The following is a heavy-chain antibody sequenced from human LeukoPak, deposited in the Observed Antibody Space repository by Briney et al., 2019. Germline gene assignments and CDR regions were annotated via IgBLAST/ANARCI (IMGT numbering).Heavy chain of an antibody. D-gene: IGHD6-13*01. Sequence: GGSLRLSCAASGFIFSDYYMTWIRQAPGKGLEWVSHISSSGSNIHHADSVKGRFTISRDNAKNSLYLQMNSLRAEDTAVYYCAKEYSSSWYAPDPFDYWGQGTLVTVSS. CDR1: GFIFSDYY. V-gene: IGHV3-11*04. CDR2: ISSSGSNI. J-gene: IGHJ4*02. CDR3: AKEYSSSWYAPDPFDY.